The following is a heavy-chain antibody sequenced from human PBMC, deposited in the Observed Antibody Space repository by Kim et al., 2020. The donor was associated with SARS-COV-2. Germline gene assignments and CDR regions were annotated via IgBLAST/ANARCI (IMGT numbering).Heavy chain of an antibody. Sequence: GGSLRLSCAASGFTFSSYGMHWVRQAPGKGLEWVAVISYDGSNKYYADSVKGRFTISRDNSKNTLYLQMNSRRAEDTAVYYCAKDIRYYYGMDVWGQGTT. CDR2: ISYDGSNK. J-gene: IGHJ6*02. V-gene: IGHV3-30*18. CDR3: AKDIRYYYGMDV. CDR1: GFTFSSYG.